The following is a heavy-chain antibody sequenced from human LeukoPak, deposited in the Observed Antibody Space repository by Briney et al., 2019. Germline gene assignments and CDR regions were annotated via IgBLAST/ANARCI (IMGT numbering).Heavy chain of an antibody. Sequence: GWSHTLSCASSEFTLSSYNMNCLRQAPGKGLEWVSSISSSSSYIYYADSVKGRFTISRDNAKNSLYLQMNSLRAEDTAVYYCARTEQQLVFAYWGQGTLVTVSS. CDR1: EFTLSSYN. J-gene: IGHJ4*02. CDR2: ISSSSSYI. V-gene: IGHV3-21*01. CDR3: ARTEQQLVFAY. D-gene: IGHD6-13*01.